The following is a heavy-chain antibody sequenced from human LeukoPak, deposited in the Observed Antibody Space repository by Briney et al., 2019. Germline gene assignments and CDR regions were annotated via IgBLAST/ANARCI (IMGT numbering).Heavy chain of an antibody. J-gene: IGHJ3*02. V-gene: IGHV4-39*07. CDR1: GGSISSSSYY. Sequence: SETLSLTCTVSGGSISSSSYYWGWIRQPPGKGLEWIGSIYYSGSTYYNPSLKSRVTISVDTSKNQFSLKLSSVTAADTAVYYCARKSSGWYPDAFDIWGQGTMVTVSS. CDR3: ARKSSGWYPDAFDI. CDR2: IYYSGST. D-gene: IGHD6-19*01.